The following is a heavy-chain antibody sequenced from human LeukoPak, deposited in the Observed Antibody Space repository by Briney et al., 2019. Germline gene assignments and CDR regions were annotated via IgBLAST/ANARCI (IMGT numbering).Heavy chain of an antibody. CDR1: GFTFSSYA. CDR2: ISGSGGST. J-gene: IGHJ4*02. Sequence: GGSLRLSCAASGFTFSSYAMSWVRQAPGKGLEWVSAISGSGGSTYYADSVKGRFTISRDNSKNTLYLQMNSLRAEDTAVYYCAKEFFDSQQLVPYFDYWGQGTLVTVSS. CDR3: AKEFFDSQQLVPYFDY. D-gene: IGHD6-13*01. V-gene: IGHV3-23*01.